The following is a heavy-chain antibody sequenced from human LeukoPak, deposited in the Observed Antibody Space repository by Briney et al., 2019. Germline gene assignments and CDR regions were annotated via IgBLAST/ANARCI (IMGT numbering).Heavy chain of an antibody. V-gene: IGHV4-61*02. CDR3: AREIWDDFWSGYSGRAFDI. J-gene: IGHJ3*02. CDR1: GGFISSGSYY. CDR2: IYTSGST. D-gene: IGHD3-3*01. Sequence: SETLSLTCTVSGGFISSGSYYWSWIRQPAGNGLEWIGRIYTSGSTNYNPSLKSRVTISVDTSKNQFSLKLSSVTAADTAVYYCAREIWDDFWSGYSGRAFDIWGQGTMVTVSS.